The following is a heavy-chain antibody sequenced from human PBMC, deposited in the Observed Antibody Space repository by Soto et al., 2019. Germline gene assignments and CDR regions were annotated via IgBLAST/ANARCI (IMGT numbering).Heavy chain of an antibody. V-gene: IGHV3-30*18. D-gene: IGHD3-22*01. Sequence: VQLVESGGGVVQPGRSLRLSCEVSGFTFSDFGLDWVRQVPGKGLEWVAIISYDGSKKYYADSVKGRFTISRDNSKNTLYLQMNSLRAEDTAIYYCAKTATYVDDYDSTGYSSEDYWGPGTLVTVSA. CDR2: ISYDGSKK. CDR1: GFTFSDFG. J-gene: IGHJ4*01. CDR3: AKTATYVDDYDSTGYSSEDY.